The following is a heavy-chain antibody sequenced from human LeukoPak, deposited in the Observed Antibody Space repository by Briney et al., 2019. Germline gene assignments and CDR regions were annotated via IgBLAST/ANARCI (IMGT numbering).Heavy chain of an antibody. CDR3: ARDAYTTTSNWLDP. J-gene: IGHJ5*02. CDR2: ITGGGSDI. V-gene: IGHV3-74*01. CDR1: GFTLNKYW. D-gene: IGHD4-17*01. Sequence: PGGSLRLSCEASGFTLNKYWMHWVRQAPGKGLVWVSRITGGGSDIAYADSVKGRFTVSRDDAKNTLFLQMTSPRVEDTAIYCCARDAYTTTSNWLDPWGQGTLVTVSS.